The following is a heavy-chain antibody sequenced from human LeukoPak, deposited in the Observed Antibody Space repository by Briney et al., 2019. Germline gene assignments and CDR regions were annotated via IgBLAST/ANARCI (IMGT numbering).Heavy chain of an antibody. Sequence: GGSLRLSCTVSGFTFSNYWMSWVRQAPGQGLEWVSAISDNSGNTYYADSVKGRFTISRDNSENTLYLQMNSLRAEDTALYYCARHLMRQQLVPFDYWGQGTLVTVSS. V-gene: IGHV3-23*01. CDR2: ISDNSGNT. D-gene: IGHD6-13*01. J-gene: IGHJ4*02. CDR1: GFTFSNYW. CDR3: ARHLMRQQLVPFDY.